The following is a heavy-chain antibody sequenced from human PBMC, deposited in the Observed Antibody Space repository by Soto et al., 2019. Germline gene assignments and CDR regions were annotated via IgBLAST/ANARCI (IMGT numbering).Heavy chain of an antibody. Sequence: SETLSLLCTVSGGFISSSSYYCAWLRQPPGKGLEWIGSIYYSGRTYYTPSLKSRVTISVDTSKNQFSLKLSSVTAADTAVYYFARRRGWLQGYWYFDLWGRGTLVT. V-gene: IGHV4-39*01. CDR3: ARRRGWLQGYWYFDL. CDR2: IYYSGRT. J-gene: IGHJ2*01. CDR1: GGFISSSSYY. D-gene: IGHD5-12*01.